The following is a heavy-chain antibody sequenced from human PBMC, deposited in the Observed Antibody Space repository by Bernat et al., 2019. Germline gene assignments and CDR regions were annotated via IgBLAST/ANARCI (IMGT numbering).Heavy chain of an antibody. Sequence: EVQVLESGGGLVQPGGSLKLSCATSGFTFSTYAMSWVRQAPGKGLEWVGRIKSKTDGGTTDYAAPVKGRFTISRDDSKNTLYLQMNSLKTEDTAVYYCTTDPPTEYEGDYWGQGTLVTVSS. CDR2: IKSKTDGGTT. CDR1: GFTFSTYA. J-gene: IGHJ4*02. CDR3: TTDPPTEYEGDY. D-gene: IGHD2/OR15-2a*01. V-gene: IGHV3-15*01.